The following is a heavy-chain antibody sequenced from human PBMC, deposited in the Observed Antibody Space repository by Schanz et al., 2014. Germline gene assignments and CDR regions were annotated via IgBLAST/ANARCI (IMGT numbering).Heavy chain of an antibody. CDR3: TRLRRADPNGFDV. D-gene: IGHD6-19*01. Sequence: VQLVQSGPEVKKPGSSVKVSCQAFGDTFSKYNIMWVRQVPGQGLEWLGRIMPLRGIGNNAWKFQDRLTITADKSMNITYTELSSLGTEDTAVYYCTRLRRADPNGFDVWGQGTTVTVS. V-gene: IGHV1-69*02. J-gene: IGHJ6*02. CDR2: IMPLRGIG. CDR1: GDTFSKYN.